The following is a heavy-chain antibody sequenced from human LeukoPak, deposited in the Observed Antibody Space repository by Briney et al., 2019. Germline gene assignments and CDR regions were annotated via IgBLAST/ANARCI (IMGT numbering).Heavy chain of an antibody. CDR3: ARGRGYCTGVSCDIDY. D-gene: IGHD2-8*02. V-gene: IGHV3-48*04. CDR2: VISRGDTT. Sequence: PGGSLRLSCAASGFTFNAYSMNWVRQAPGKGLEWVSNVISRGDTTHYAASVKGRFTISRDNAKNSVFLHLNSLSGDDTAVYYCARGRGYCTGVSCDIDYWGQGTLVTVSS. CDR1: GFTFNAYS. J-gene: IGHJ4*02.